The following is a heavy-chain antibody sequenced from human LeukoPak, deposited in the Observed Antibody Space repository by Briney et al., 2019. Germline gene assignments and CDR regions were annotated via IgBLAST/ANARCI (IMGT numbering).Heavy chain of an antibody. CDR1: GFSFSVYW. CDR3: AKDMGYSYGYGMDY. CDR2: ISWNSGSI. V-gene: IGHV3-9*03. Sequence: GGSLRLSCAASGFSFSVYWMHWVRQAPGKGLEWVSGISWNSGSIGYADSVKGRFTISRDNAKNSLYLQMNSLRAEDMALYYCAKDMGYSYGYGMDYWGQGTLVTVSS. J-gene: IGHJ4*02. D-gene: IGHD5-18*01.